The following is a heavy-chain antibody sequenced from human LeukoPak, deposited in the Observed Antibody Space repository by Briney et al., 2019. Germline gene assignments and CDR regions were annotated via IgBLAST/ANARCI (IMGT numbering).Heavy chain of an antibody. Sequence: PGGSLRPSCAASGFTFRGYAMHWVRQAPGKGLGWVSFISYDGSNTYYADSVKGRFTVSRDNSENTVYLQMNSLRVEDTAVYYCARDYGGYSDYWGQGTLVTVSS. CDR2: ISYDGSNT. CDR1: GFTFRGYA. D-gene: IGHD4-23*01. V-gene: IGHV3-30*01. CDR3: ARDYGGYSDY. J-gene: IGHJ4*02.